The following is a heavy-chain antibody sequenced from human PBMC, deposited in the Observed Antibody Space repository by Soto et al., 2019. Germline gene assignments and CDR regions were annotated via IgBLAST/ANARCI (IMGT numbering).Heavy chain of an antibody. CDR3: ARGGRIGYYGSGSLKPRWVFDY. CDR1: GGSFSGYY. J-gene: IGHJ4*02. CDR2: INHSGST. V-gene: IGHV4-34*01. D-gene: IGHD3-10*01. Sequence: QVQLQQWGAGLLKPSETLSLTCAVYGGSFSGYYWSWIRQPPGKGLEWIGEINHSGSTNYNPSLTSRVTISVDAPKNQFSLKLSSVTAADTAVYYCARGGRIGYYGSGSLKPRWVFDYWGQGTLVTVSS.